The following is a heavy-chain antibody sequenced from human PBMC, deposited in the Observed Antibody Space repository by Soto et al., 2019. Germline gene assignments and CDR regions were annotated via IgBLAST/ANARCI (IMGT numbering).Heavy chain of an antibody. V-gene: IGHV4-30-4*01. Sequence: PSETLSLTCTVSGGSISSGDYYWSWIRQPPGKGLEWIGYIYYSGSTYYNPSLKSRVTISVDTSKNQFSLKLSSVTAADTAVYYCVRFGGFTYYYDSSGYFFSIWGQGTLVTVSS. D-gene: IGHD3-22*01. CDR1: GGSISSGDYY. CDR2: IYYSGST. CDR3: VRFGGFTYYYDSSGYFFSI. J-gene: IGHJ4*02.